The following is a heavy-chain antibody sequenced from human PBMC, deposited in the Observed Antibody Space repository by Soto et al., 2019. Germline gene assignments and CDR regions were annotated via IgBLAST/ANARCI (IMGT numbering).Heavy chain of an antibody. V-gene: IGHV4-59*08. J-gene: IGHJ4*02. D-gene: IGHD6-19*01. CDR3: ARLLGWAVDY. CDR1: GGSISSYY. Sequence: QVQLQESGPGLVKPSETLSLTCTVSGGSISSYYWSWIRQPPGQGLELIGYIYYSGSTNYNPSLKSRVTLSVDTSNTLFSLKLSSVTAADTAVYYCARLLGWAVDYWGQGTLVTVSS. CDR2: IYYSGST.